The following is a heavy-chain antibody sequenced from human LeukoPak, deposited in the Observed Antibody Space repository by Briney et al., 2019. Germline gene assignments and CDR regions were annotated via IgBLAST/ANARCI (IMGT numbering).Heavy chain of an antibody. J-gene: IGHJ4*02. V-gene: IGHV5-51*01. CDR2: IYPAGSDT. D-gene: IGHD3-16*02. Sequence: GAAPQISSQGSGCHFVSCWIGWLRRVPGEGRVGLGLIYPAGSDTRYSPSCRGQVTLSADKSDSTAYLQWSSLKASDTAIYYCARRWHRGNYRYFDSWGQGTLVTVSS. CDR1: GCHFVSCW. CDR3: ARRWHRGNYRYFDS.